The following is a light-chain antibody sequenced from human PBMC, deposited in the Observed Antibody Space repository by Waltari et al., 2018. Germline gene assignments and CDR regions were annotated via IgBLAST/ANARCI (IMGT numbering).Light chain of an antibody. Sequence: QSALTQPASVSGSPGQSITISCTGTSSDLGGYDYVSWYQQHPGKAPKLLIYEVTNRPSGVSNRFSGSKSGNTASLAISGLQPEDEADYYCSSYTRRNTPSSVFGTGTQVTVL. J-gene: IGLJ1*01. CDR1: SSDLGGYDY. V-gene: IGLV2-14*01. CDR2: EVT. CDR3: SSYTRRNTPSSV.